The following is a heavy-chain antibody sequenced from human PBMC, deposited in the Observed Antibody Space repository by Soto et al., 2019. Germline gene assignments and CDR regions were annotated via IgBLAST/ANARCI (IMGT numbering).Heavy chain of an antibody. CDR1: GYTFTSYG. V-gene: IGHV1-18*01. CDR3: ARDATTLTYYYDSSGYRNFDY. D-gene: IGHD3-22*01. J-gene: IGHJ4*02. CDR2: ISAYNGNT. Sequence: ASVKVSCKASGYTFTSYGISWVRQAPGQGLEWMGWISAYNGNTNYAQKLQGRVTMTTDTSASTAYMELRSLRSDDTAVYYCARDATTLTYYYDSSGYRNFDYWGQGTLVTVSS.